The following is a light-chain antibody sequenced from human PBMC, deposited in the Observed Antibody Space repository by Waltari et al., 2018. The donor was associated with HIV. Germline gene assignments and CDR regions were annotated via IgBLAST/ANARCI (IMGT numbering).Light chain of an antibody. CDR1: SSDVQIYNL. CDR3: CSYAGTSDYVI. CDR2: EVT. J-gene: IGLJ2*01. Sequence: QSALTQIASVSGSPGQSITISCTGPSSDVQIYNLVSWYQHRPGKAPKLIIYEVTKRPFGISSRFSGSKSGNMASLTISGLQAEDEADYYCCSYAGTSDYVIFGGGTKLTVL. V-gene: IGLV2-23*02.